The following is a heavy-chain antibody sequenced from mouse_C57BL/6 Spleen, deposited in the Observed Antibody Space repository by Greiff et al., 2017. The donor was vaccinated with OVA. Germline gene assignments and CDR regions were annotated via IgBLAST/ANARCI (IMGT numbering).Heavy chain of an antibody. CDR2: IDPSDSYT. CDR1: GYTFTSYW. D-gene: IGHD1-1*01. Sequence: QVQLKQPGAELVMPGASVKLSCKASGYTFTSYWMHWVKQRPGQGLEWIGEIDPSDSYTNYNQKFKGKSTLTVDKSSSTAYIQLSSLTSEDSAVYYCARPYYYGSSSFAYWGQGTLVTVSA. J-gene: IGHJ3*01. CDR3: ARPYYYGSSSFAY. V-gene: IGHV1-69*01.